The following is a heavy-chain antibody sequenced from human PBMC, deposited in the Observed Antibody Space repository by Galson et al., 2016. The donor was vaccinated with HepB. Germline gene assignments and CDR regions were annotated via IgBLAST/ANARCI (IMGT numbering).Heavy chain of an antibody. V-gene: IGHV3-49*03. J-gene: IGHJ5*02. CDR1: GFTYGDYT. CDR2: IRSKAIGGTP. D-gene: IGHD2-2*01. CDR3: TRAIPATGGWFDP. Sequence: SLRLSCAASGFTYGDYTMNWFRQAPGKGLEWVGLIRSKAIGGTPQYAASVKGRFSISRDDSRSIAYLQMNRLKTDDTALYYCTRAIPATGGWFDPWGQGTLVTVSS.